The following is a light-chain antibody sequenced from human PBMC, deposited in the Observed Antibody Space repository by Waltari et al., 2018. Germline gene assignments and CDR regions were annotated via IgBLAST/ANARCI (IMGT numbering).Light chain of an antibody. J-gene: IGLJ3*02. CDR3: SSYTSTSSPWV. CDR1: SRDIGIYHF. CDR2: GVS. V-gene: IGLV2-14*03. Sequence: QSALTQPASVSGSPGPSIPISCPGTSRDIGIYHFVSWYQQHPYKAPKLVIYGVSNRPSGVSNRFSGSKSGNTASLTISGLQAEDEADYYCSSYTSTSSPWVFGGGTKLTVL.